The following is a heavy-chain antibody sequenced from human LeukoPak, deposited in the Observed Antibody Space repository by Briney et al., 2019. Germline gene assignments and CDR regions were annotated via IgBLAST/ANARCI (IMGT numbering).Heavy chain of an antibody. CDR3: AREGHMITFGGVDY. D-gene: IGHD3-16*01. CDR1: GFTFSSYS. V-gene: IGHV3-21*01. CDR2: ISSSSSYI. Sequence: KPGGSLRLSCAASGFTFSSYSMNWVRQAPGKGLEWVSSISSSSSYIYYADSVKGRFTISRDNAKNSLYLQMNSPRAEDTAVYYYAREGHMITFGGVDYWGQGTLVTVSS. J-gene: IGHJ4*02.